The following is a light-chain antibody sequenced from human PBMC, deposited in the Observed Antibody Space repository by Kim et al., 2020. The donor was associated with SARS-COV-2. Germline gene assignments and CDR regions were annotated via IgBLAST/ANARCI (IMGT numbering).Light chain of an antibody. J-gene: IGLJ2*01. CDR1: KLGDKY. V-gene: IGLV3-1*01. CDR2: QDS. Sequence: SYELTQPPSVSVSPGQTASITCSGDKLGDKYACWHQQKPGQSPVVVIYQDSKRPSGIPERFSGSNSGNTATLTISGTQAMDEADYYCQAWDSRVVFGGGTQLTVL. CDR3: QAWDSRVV.